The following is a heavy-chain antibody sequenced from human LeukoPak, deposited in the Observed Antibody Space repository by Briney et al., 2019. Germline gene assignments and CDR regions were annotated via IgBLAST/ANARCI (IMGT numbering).Heavy chain of an antibody. CDR2: IYYSGST. Sequence: SETLSLTCAVSVGSISSSSYYWGWIRQPPGKGLEWIGSIYYSGSTYYNPSLKSRVTISVDTSKNQFSLKLSSVTAADTAVYYCARRRAVGMATRSVDYWGQGTLVTVS. V-gene: IGHV4-39*01. D-gene: IGHD5-24*01. CDR3: ARRRAVGMATRSVDY. J-gene: IGHJ4*02. CDR1: VGSISSSSYY.